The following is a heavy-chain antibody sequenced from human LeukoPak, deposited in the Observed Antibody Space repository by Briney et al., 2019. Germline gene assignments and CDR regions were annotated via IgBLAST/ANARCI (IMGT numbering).Heavy chain of an antibody. Sequence: HPGGSLRLSCAASGFTFSSYSINWVRQAPGKGLEWVSSISSSSSYIYYADSVKGRFTTSRDNAKKSLYLQMNSLRAEDTAVYYCARRIAAANDAFDIWGQGTMVTVSS. CDR1: GFTFSSYS. V-gene: IGHV3-21*01. CDR2: ISSSSSYI. J-gene: IGHJ3*02. CDR3: ARRIAAANDAFDI. D-gene: IGHD6-13*01.